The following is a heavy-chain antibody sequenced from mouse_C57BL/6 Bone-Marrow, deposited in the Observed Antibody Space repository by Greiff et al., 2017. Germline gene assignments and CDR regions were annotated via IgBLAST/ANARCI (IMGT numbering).Heavy chain of an antibody. D-gene: IGHD1-1*01. CDR1: GYSFTDSN. V-gene: IGHV1-39*01. CDR3: ANYGRSPSYAMDY. J-gene: IGHJ4*01. Sequence: EVQLQESGPELVKPGASVKISCKASGYSFTDSNLNWVQPSNGKSLEWLGVLNPNYGTTSYNQQFKGKATLTEDQSSSTAYMQLISLTSEDSAVYYCANYGRSPSYAMDYWGQGTSVTVSS. CDR2: LNPNYGTT.